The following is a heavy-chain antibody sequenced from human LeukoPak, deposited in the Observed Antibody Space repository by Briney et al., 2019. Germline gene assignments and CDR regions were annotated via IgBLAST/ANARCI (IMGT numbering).Heavy chain of an antibody. V-gene: IGHV3-11*04. Sequence: GRSLRLSCAASVFTFSDYYTSWIRQAPGKWLEWVSYISSSGSTIYYAASVEGRFTISRDNTKNSLYLQMNSLRAEDTAVYYCASLDPRYCSSTSCPPFDHWGQGTLVTVSS. CDR2: ISSSGSTI. CDR3: ASLDPRYCSSTSCPPFDH. CDR1: VFTFSDYY. J-gene: IGHJ4*02. D-gene: IGHD2-2*01.